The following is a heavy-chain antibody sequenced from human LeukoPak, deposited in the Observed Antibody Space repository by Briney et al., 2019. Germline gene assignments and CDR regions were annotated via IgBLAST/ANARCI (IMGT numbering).Heavy chain of an antibody. Sequence: PSETLSLTCTVSGGSISSGDYYWRWLRQPPGRGLEWHGYIYYSGSTYYNPSLKSRVTISVDTSKNQFSLKLSSVTAADTAVYYCASGWYDAGGDHYWGQGTLVTVSS. D-gene: IGHD6-19*01. CDR1: GGSISSGDYY. J-gene: IGHJ4*02. CDR2: IYYSGST. CDR3: ASGWYDAGGDHY. V-gene: IGHV4-30-4*08.